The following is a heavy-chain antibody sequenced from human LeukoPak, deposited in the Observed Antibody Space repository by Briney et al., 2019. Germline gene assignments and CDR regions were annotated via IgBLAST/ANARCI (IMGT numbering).Heavy chain of an antibody. CDR1: GFIFSNYG. Sequence: GGTLRLSCAASGFIFSNYGMSWVRQAPGKGLEWVSGIRGNADTTYYADSVKGRFSIFRDNSKNMLYLQMNSLRVEDTAVYYCAKGHADSSGYYYFDSWGQGTLVTVSS. V-gene: IGHV3-23*01. CDR3: AKGHADSSGYYYFDS. CDR2: IRGNADTT. J-gene: IGHJ4*02. D-gene: IGHD3-22*01.